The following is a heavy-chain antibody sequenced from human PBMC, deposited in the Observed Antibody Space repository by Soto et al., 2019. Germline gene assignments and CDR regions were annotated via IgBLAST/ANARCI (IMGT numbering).Heavy chain of an antibody. D-gene: IGHD4-17*01. CDR3: ARAGGTTVTGLWHFDS. J-gene: IGHJ4*02. CDR2: IWYDGTQK. V-gene: IGHV3-33*01. CDR1: GFTFNTYS. Sequence: QVQLEESGGGVVQPGRSLRLSCAASGFTFNTYSMHWVRQPPGKGLEWLAAIWYDGTQKYYADSVKGRFIIARDNSKKTLYLEMNSLRAEDTGVYYCARAGGTTVTGLWHFDSWGQGTLVTVSA.